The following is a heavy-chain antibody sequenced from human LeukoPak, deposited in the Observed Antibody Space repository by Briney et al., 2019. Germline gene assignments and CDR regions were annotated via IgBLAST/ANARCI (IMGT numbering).Heavy chain of an antibody. D-gene: IGHD5-24*01. V-gene: IGHV3-30-3*01. CDR2: ISYDGSNK. J-gene: IGHJ4*02. CDR1: GFTFSSYA. Sequence: SGGSLRLSCAASGFTFSSYAMHWVRQAPGKGLEWVAVISYDGSNKYYADSVKGRFTISRDSSKNTLYLQMNSLRAEDTAVYYCARESGDGYNFNYWGQGTLVTVSS. CDR3: ARESGDGYNFNY.